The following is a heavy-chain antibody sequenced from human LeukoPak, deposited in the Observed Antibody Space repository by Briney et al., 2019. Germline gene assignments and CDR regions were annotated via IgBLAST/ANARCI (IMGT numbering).Heavy chain of an antibody. Sequence: GASVKVSCKASGYTFTGYYMHWVRQAPGQGLEWMGWINPNSGGTNYAQKFQGRVTVTRDTSISTAYMELSRLRSDDTAVYYCASCSSSWYDEYYFDYWGQGTLVTVSS. J-gene: IGHJ4*02. CDR2: INPNSGGT. V-gene: IGHV1-2*02. CDR3: ASCSSSWYDEYYFDY. CDR1: GYTFTGYY. D-gene: IGHD6-13*01.